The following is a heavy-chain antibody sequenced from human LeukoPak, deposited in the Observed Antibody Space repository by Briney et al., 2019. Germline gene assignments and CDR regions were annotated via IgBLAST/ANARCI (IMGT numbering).Heavy chain of an antibody. Sequence: PGGSLRLSWAASGFTFSTYWMSWVRQAAGKGLEWVSSISSSSSYIYYADSVKGRFTISRENAKNSLYLQMNSLRAEDTAVYYCARDRGVDYWGQGTLVTVPS. CDR2: ISSSSSYI. J-gene: IGHJ4*02. CDR3: ARDRGVDY. V-gene: IGHV3-21*01. CDR1: GFTFSTYW. D-gene: IGHD3-10*01.